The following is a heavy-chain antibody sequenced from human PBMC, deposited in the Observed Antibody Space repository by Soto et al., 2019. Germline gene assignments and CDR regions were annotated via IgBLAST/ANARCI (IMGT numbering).Heavy chain of an antibody. CDR1: GFTFSSYS. V-gene: IGHV3-21*01. J-gene: IGHJ6*02. Sequence: EVQLVESGGGVVKPGGSLRLSCAASGFTFSSYSRNWVRQAPGKGLEWVSSISSSSSYIYYADSVKGRFTISRDNAKNSLYLQMNSLRAEDTAVYYCARVVDYYDPYYYYGMDVWGQGTTVTVSS. CDR3: ARVVDYYDPYYYYGMDV. D-gene: IGHD3-16*01. CDR2: ISSSSSYI.